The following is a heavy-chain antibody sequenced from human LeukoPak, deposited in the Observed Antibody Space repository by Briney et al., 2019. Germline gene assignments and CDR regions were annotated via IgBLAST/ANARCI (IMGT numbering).Heavy chain of an antibody. CDR3: ARDRVVVTATVYYYYGMDV. CDR1: GFTFSSYG. J-gene: IGHJ6*02. CDR2: IWDDGSNK. Sequence: GRSLRLSCAASGFTFSSYGMHWVRQAPGNGLEWVAVIWDDGSNKYYADSVKGRFTISRDNSKNTLYLQMNGLRAEDTAVYYCARDRVVVTATVYYYYGMDVWGQGTTVTVSS. D-gene: IGHD2-21*02. V-gene: IGHV3-33*01.